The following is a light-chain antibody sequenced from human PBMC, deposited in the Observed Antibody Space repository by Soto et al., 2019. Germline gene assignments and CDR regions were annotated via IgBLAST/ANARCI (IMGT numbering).Light chain of an antibody. V-gene: IGLV2-14*03. Sequence: QSALTQPASVSGSPGQSITISCTGTSSNVGGFNYVSWYQHHPGKAPKLIIYDVSNRPSGVSNRFSGSKSGNTASLTISGLQSEDEGDYYWSSYTSPSTDVLFGGGTKVTVL. J-gene: IGLJ2*01. CDR2: DVS. CDR3: SSYTSPSTDVL. CDR1: SSNVGGFNY.